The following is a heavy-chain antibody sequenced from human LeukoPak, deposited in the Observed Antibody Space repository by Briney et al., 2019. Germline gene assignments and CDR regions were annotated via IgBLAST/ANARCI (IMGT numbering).Heavy chain of an antibody. Sequence: PSETLSLTCTVSGXSISGNLWSWIRQPPGKGLEWIGYIYYSGSTNYNPSLKSRVTISVDTSKNQFSLKLSSVTAADTAVYYCARGEITGTMNFDYWGQGTLVTVSS. D-gene: IGHD1-20*01. J-gene: IGHJ4*02. CDR3: ARGEITGTMNFDY. V-gene: IGHV4-59*01. CDR2: IYYSGST. CDR1: GXSISGNL.